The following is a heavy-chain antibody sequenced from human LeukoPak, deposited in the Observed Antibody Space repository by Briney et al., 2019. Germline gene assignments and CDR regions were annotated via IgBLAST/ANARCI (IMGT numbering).Heavy chain of an antibody. J-gene: IGHJ4*02. CDR2: INHSGST. V-gene: IGHV4-34*01. Sequence: SETLSLTCAVYGGSFSGYYWSWIRQPPGKGLEWIGEINHSGSTNYNPSLKSRVTISVDTSKNQFSLKLSSVTAADTAVYYCARISIVGATTLDHWGQGTLVTVSS. D-gene: IGHD1-26*01. CDR3: ARISIVGATTLDH. CDR1: GGSFSGYY.